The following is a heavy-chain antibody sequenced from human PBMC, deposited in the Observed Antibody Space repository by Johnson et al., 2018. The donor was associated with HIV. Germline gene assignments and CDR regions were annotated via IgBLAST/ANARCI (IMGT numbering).Heavy chain of an antibody. J-gene: IGHJ3*02. CDR1: GFTFDDYA. CDR2: INWNGGST. V-gene: IGHV3-20*04. CDR3: ARQPDNFWSSDAFDI. D-gene: IGHD3-3*01. Sequence: VQLVESGGGVVRPGGSLRLSCAASGFTFDDYAMSWVRQAPGKGLEWVSGINWNGGSTGYADSVKGRFTISRDNAKSSLYLQMNSLRAEDTALYYCARQPDNFWSSDAFDIWGQGTMVTVSS.